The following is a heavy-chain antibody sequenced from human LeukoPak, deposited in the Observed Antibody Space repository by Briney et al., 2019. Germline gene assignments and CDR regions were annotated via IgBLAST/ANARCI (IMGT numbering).Heavy chain of an antibody. J-gene: IGHJ4*02. V-gene: IGHV5-51*01. CDR1: GYIFPIYW. CDR3: ARRSTYGSGTNYLFDY. D-gene: IGHD3-10*01. Sequence: GESLKISCKGSGYIFPIYWIAWLRHMPGKGLEWMGIIYPGDADTTYSPSSQGQITISADKSVSTSYHQWSSLKASDTAMYYCARRSTYGSGTNYLFDYWGQGTLVTVSS. CDR2: IYPGDADT.